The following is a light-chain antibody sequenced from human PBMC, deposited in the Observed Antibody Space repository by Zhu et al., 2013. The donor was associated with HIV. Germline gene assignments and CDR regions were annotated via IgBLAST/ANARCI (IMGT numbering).Light chain of an antibody. V-gene: IGKV1-9*01. Sequence: IQLTQSPSPLSASVGDRVTITCRASQDIASDLAWYQQKSGRAPELLIYGASTLQSGVPSRFSGSGSGTDFTLTINSLQPEDFATYYCQQSSSPPLTFGGGTKVEIK. J-gene: IGKJ4*01. CDR2: GAS. CDR1: QDIASD. CDR3: QQSSSPPLT.